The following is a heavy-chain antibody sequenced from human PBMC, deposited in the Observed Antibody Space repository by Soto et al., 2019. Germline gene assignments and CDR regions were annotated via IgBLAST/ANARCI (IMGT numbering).Heavy chain of an antibody. CDR2: ISYRGKT. Sequence: SETLSLTCTVSGGSISRDDYYWSWIRQHPGKGLEWIGYISYRGKTNYNPSLKSRVTISVDTSKNQFSLKLSSVTAADTAVYYCSGYYDSSGYSDWFDPWGQGTLVTVSS. V-gene: IGHV4-30-4*08. CDR1: GGSISRDDYY. CDR3: SGYYDSSGYSDWFDP. D-gene: IGHD3-22*01. J-gene: IGHJ5*02.